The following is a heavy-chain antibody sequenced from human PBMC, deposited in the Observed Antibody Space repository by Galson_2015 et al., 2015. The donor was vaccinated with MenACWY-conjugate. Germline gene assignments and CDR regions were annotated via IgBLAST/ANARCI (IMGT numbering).Heavy chain of an antibody. J-gene: IGHJ4*02. CDR2: IKGDGSSI. D-gene: IGHD6-19*01. CDR3: ARDPVDGSGHFDY. Sequence: SLRLSCAASGFTFSSYWMHWVRQVPGKGLMWVSRIKGDGSSIIYADSVKSRFTISRDNTKNTVWLQMNSLRVEDTAVYYCARDPVDGSGHFDYWGQGTLVTVSS. CDR1: GFTFSSYW. V-gene: IGHV3-74*01.